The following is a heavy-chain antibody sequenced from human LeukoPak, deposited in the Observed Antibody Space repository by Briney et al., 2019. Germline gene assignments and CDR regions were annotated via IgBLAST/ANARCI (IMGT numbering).Heavy chain of an antibody. V-gene: IGHV1-69*06. J-gene: IGHJ3*02. CDR1: GYTFTSYA. D-gene: IGHD2-15*01. CDR3: ARRGCSGGSCYVGNDAFDI. Sequence: GASVKVSCKASGYTFTSYATSWVRQAPGQGLEWMGGIIPIFGTANYAQKFQGRVTITADKSTSTAYMELSSLRSEDTAVYYCARRGCSGGSCYVGNDAFDIWGQGTMVTVSS. CDR2: IIPIFGTA.